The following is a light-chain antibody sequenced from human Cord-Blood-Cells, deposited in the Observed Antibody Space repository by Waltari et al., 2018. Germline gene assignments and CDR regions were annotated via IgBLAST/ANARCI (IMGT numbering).Light chain of an antibody. Sequence: SYVLHQPPSVSLAPGTTARITCGGDNIGSKSGHWYQQKPGQAPVLVVYDDSDRPSGIPERFSGSNSGNTATLTISRVEAGDEADYYCQVWDSSSDHKVFGGGTKLTVL. CDR3: QVWDSSSDHKV. J-gene: IGLJ3*02. V-gene: IGLV3-21*03. CDR1: NIGSKS. CDR2: DDS.